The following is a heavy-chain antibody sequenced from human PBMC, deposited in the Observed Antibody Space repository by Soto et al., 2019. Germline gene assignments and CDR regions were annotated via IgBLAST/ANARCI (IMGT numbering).Heavy chain of an antibody. CDR3: AREGWGGYSSSWQYFDY. D-gene: IGHD6-13*01. CDR1: GGSISSYY. Sequence: QVQLQESGPGLVKPSETLSLTCTVSGGSISSYYWSWIRQPAGKGLEWIGRIYTSGGTNYNPSLKSRVTMSVDTSKNQLSLKLSSVTAAVTAVYYCAREGWGGYSSSWQYFDYWGQGTLVTVSS. J-gene: IGHJ4*02. CDR2: IYTSGGT. V-gene: IGHV4-4*07.